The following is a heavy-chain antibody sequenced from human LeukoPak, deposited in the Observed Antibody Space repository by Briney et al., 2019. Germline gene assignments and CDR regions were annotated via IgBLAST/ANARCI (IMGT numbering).Heavy chain of an antibody. D-gene: IGHD1-26*01. CDR2: IDPDDGET. J-gene: IGHJ4*02. CDR1: GYTLTELS. V-gene: IGHV1-24*01. CDR3: AAVSGSYTLLDC. Sequence: ASVKVSCKVSGYTLTELSIHWVRQAPGKGVEWMGGIDPDDGETIYSPKFQGRVTMTEDTSTDTAHLVLSGLRSEDTAVYFCAAVSGSYTLLDCWGQGTPVTVSS.